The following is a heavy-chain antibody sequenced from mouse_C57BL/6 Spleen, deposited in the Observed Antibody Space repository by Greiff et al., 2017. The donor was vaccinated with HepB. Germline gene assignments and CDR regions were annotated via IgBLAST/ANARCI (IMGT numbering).Heavy chain of an antibody. CDR3: ARWLCY. Sequence: QVQLQQPGAELVKPGASVKLSCKASGYTFTSYWMHWVKQRPGQGLEWIGMIHPNSGSTNYNAKFKSKATLTVDKSSSTAYMQLSSLTSEDSAVYYCARWLCYWGQGTLVTVSA. J-gene: IGHJ3*01. CDR2: IHPNSGST. V-gene: IGHV1-64*01. D-gene: IGHD1-1*02. CDR1: GYTFTSYW.